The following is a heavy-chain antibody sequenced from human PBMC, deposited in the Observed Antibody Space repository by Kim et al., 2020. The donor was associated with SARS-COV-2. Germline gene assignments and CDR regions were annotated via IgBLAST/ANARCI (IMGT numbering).Heavy chain of an antibody. CDR2: INHIRST. V-gene: IGHV4-34*01. CDR1: GGSFSGYY. J-gene: IGHJ4*02. CDR3: ARGARVGYSYGYGY. Sequence: SETLSLTCAVYGGSFSGYYWSWSRKPPRPGLEWIWEINHIRSTNYNQSLKSRYTITVDTSKNQFSLKLSSVTAADTVVSYCARGARVGYSYGYGYCGQGTPVSLSS. D-gene: IGHD5-18*01.